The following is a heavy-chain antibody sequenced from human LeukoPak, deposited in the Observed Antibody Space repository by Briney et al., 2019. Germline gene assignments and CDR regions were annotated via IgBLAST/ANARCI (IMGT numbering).Heavy chain of an antibody. Sequence: SETLSLTCTVSGGSISSGSYYWSWIRQPAGKGLEWIGRIYISGSTNYNPSLKSRVTISVDTSKNQFSLKLSSVTAADTAVYYCAREPGVDDAFDIWGQGTMVTVSS. CDR1: GGSISSGSYY. D-gene: IGHD7-27*01. J-gene: IGHJ3*02. CDR2: IYISGST. V-gene: IGHV4-61*02. CDR3: AREPGVDDAFDI.